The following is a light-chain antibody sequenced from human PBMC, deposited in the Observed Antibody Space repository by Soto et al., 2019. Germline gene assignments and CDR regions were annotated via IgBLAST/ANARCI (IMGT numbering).Light chain of an antibody. CDR1: QSVSSN. V-gene: IGKV3-15*01. J-gene: IGKJ1*01. Sequence: EIVMTQSPATLSVSPGERATLSCRASQSVSSNLAWYQQKPGQAPRLLIYGVSTRATGIPVRFSGSGSGTEFSLTISSLQSEDFAFYYCQQYNNWPPWTFGQGTKVDIK. CDR2: GVS. CDR3: QQYNNWPPWT.